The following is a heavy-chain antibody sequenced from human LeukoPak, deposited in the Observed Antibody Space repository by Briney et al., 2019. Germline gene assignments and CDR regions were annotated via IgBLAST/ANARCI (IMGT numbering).Heavy chain of an antibody. D-gene: IGHD6-13*01. CDR2: INPNSGGT. V-gene: IGHV1-2*02. CDR1: GYTFTVYY. CDR3: ARGYSSSWNWFDP. J-gene: IGHJ5*02. Sequence: ASVKGSCQASGYTFTVYYMRWVGQAPGQGIEWMGWINPNSGGTNYAQKFQGRVTMTRDTSISTAYMELSRLRSDDTAVYYCARGYSSSWNWFDPWGQGTLVTVSS.